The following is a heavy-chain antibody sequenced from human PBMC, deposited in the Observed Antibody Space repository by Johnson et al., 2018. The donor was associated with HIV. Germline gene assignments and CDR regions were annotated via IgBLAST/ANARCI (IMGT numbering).Heavy chain of an antibody. J-gene: IGHJ3*02. CDR3: AKDPYYYDSSGYRGNAFDI. D-gene: IGHD3-22*01. CDR2: ISYDGSNK. Sequence: QVQLVESGGGVVQPGRSLRLSCAASGFSFSSYPMHWVRQAPGKGLEWVAVISYDGSNKYYADSVKGRFTISRDNSKNTLYLQMNSLRAEDTAVYYCAKDPYYYDSSGYRGNAFDIWGQGTMVTVSS. CDR1: GFSFSSYP. V-gene: IGHV3-30-3*01.